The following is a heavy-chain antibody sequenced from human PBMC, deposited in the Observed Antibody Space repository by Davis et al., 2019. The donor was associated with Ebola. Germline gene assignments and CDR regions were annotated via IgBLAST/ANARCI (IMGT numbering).Heavy chain of an antibody. CDR1: GNSFTSHW. Sequence: GESLKISCKDSGNSFTSHWIGWVRQMPGKGLDWMGIIYTGDSDTRYSPSFRGQATISADKSTKTAFQQWSRLKASDTAMYYCASLRRTITGMDDGFDIWGQGTKVTVSS. CDR3: ASLRRTITGMDDGFDI. D-gene: IGHD2-8*02. J-gene: IGHJ3*02. CDR2: IYTGDSDT. V-gene: IGHV5-51*01.